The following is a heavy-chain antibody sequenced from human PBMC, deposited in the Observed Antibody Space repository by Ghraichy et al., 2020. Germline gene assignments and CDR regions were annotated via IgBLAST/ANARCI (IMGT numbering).Heavy chain of an antibody. CDR3: GGGGGYGGKILYYGMDV. CDR2: INHSGST. V-gene: IGHV4-34*01. D-gene: IGHD4-23*01. CDR1: GGSFSGYY. J-gene: IGHJ6*02. Sequence: TLSLTCAVYGGSFSGYYWSWIRQPPGKGLEWIGEINHSGSTNYNPSLKSRVTISVDTSKNQFSLKLSPVTAADTAGYYGGGGGGYGGKILYYGMDVWGQGTTVTVSS.